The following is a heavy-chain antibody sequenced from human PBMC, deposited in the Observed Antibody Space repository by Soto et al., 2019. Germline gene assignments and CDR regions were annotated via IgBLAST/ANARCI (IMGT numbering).Heavy chain of an antibody. D-gene: IGHD6-19*01. CDR1: GGSFSGYY. Sequence: SETLSLTCAVYGGSFSGYYWSWIRQPPGKGLEWIGEINHSGSTNYNPSLKSRVTISVDTSKNQFSLKLSSVTAADTAVYYCARVTEAVAGSYTWFDPWGQGTLVTVS. CDR2: INHSGST. CDR3: ARVTEAVAGSYTWFDP. V-gene: IGHV4-34*01. J-gene: IGHJ5*02.